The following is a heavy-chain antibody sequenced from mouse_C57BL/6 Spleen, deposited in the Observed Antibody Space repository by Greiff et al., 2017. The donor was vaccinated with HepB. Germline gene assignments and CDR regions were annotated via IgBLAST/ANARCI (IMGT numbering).Heavy chain of an antibody. V-gene: IGHV3-6*01. CDR2: ISYDGSN. CDR1: GYSITSGYY. Sequence: EVKVEESGPGLVKPSQSLSLTCSVTGYSITSGYYWNWIRQFPGNKLEWMGYISYDGSNNYNPSLKNRISITRDTSKNQFFLKLNSVTTEDTATYYCARDLANWGRYYYAMDYWGQGTSVTVSS. J-gene: IGHJ4*01. CDR3: ARDLANWGRYYYAMDY. D-gene: IGHD4-1*01.